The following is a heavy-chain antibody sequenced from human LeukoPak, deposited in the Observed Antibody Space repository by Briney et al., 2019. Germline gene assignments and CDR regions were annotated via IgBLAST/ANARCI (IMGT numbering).Heavy chain of an antibody. Sequence: GGSLRLSCAASGFTFSSDAMSWVRQAPGKGLEWVSAISGSGGSTYYADSVKGRFTISRDNSKNTLYLQMNSLRAEDTAVYYCAKDFEPTYSSGWERWGQGTLVTVSS. CDR1: GFTFSSDA. J-gene: IGHJ4*02. V-gene: IGHV3-23*01. D-gene: IGHD6-19*01. CDR2: ISGSGGST. CDR3: AKDFEPTYSSGWER.